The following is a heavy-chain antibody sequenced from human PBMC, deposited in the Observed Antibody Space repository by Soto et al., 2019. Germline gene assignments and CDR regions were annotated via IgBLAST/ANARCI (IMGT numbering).Heavy chain of an antibody. V-gene: IGHV5-51*01. D-gene: IGHD2-2*01. CDR1: GYSFTSYW. J-gene: IGHJ4*02. CDR2: IYPGDSDT. Sequence: GEFLKISCKGSGYSFTSYWIGWVRQMPGKGLEWMGIIYPGDSDTRYSPSFQGQVTISADKSISTAYLQWSSLKASDTAMYYCARSTRLGYCSSTSCPTDYWGQGTLVTVSS. CDR3: ARSTRLGYCSSTSCPTDY.